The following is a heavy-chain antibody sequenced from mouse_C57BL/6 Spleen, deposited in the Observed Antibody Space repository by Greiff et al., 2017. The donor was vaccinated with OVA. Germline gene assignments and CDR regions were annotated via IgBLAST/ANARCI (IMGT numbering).Heavy chain of an antibody. Sequence: QVQLKESGAELVRPGTSVKVSCKASGYAFTNYLIEWVKQRPGQGLEWIGVINPGSGGTNYNEKFKGKATLTADKSSSTAYMQLSSLTSEDSAVYFCARRADRGAWFAYWGQGTLVTVSA. V-gene: IGHV1-54*01. J-gene: IGHJ3*01. D-gene: IGHD3-1*01. CDR2: INPGSGGT. CDR3: ARRADRGAWFAY. CDR1: GYAFTNYL.